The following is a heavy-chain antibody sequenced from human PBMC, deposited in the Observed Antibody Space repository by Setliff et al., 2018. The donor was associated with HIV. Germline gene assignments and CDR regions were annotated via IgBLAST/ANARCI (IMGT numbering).Heavy chain of an antibody. Sequence: GGSLRLSCAASGFTFSSYEMNWVRQAPGKGLEWVSYISSSGSTIYYADSVKGRFTISRDNAKNSLYLQMNSLRAEDTAVYYCARAFRGSYYFDYWGQGTLVTVSS. CDR1: GFTFSSYE. D-gene: IGHD3-10*01. J-gene: IGHJ4*02. CDR2: ISSSGSTI. V-gene: IGHV3-48*03. CDR3: ARAFRGSYYFDY.